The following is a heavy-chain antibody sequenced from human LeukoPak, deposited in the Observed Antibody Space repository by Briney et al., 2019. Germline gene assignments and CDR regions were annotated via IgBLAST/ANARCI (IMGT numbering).Heavy chain of an antibody. CDR2: ISYDGSNK. Sequence: GGSLRLSCAASGFTFSSYAMHWVRQAPGKGLEWVAVISYDGSNKYYADSVKGRFTISRDNSKNTLYLQMNSLRAEDTAVYYCAKDLSLVGAEGMDVWGQGTTVTVSS. V-gene: IGHV3-30*04. D-gene: IGHD1-26*01. CDR3: AKDLSLVGAEGMDV. J-gene: IGHJ6*02. CDR1: GFTFSSYA.